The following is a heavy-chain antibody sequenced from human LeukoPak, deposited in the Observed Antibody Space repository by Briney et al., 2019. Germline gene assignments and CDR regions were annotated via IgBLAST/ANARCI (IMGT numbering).Heavy chain of an antibody. J-gene: IGHJ4*02. CDR3: AKDGGLWVSAHWGDS. Sequence: PGGSLRLSCSASGFTFLSYAMTWVRQAPGKGLEWVSAVSGSGDNTYYADSVKGRFTISRDNSKNTLYLQMNSLRAEDTAVYYCAKDGGLWVSAHWGDSWGRGTLVTVSS. V-gene: IGHV3-23*01. D-gene: IGHD7-27*01. CDR1: GFTFLSYA. CDR2: VSGSGDNT.